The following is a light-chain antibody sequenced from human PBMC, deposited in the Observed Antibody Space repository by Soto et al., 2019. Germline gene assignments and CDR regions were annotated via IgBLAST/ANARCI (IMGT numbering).Light chain of an antibody. Sequence: QSALTQPASVSGSPGQSITISCTGTSSDVGGYNYLSWYQQNPGKAPKVMIYEVSNRPSGVSNRFSGSKSGKTASLTISGXXXXXXXDYYCSSYTTSGTPVFGGGTKL. CDR2: EVS. J-gene: IGLJ3*02. CDR3: SSYTTSGTPV. CDR1: SSDVGGYNY. V-gene: IGLV2-14*01.